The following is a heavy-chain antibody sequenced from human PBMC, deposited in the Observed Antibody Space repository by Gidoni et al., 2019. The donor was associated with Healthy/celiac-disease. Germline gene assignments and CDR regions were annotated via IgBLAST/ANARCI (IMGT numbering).Heavy chain of an antibody. Sequence: QVQLVQSGAEVKKPGSSVKVSCKASGGTFSSYAISWVRQAPGQGLEWMGGIIPIFGTANYAQKVQGRVTITADKSTSTAYMELSSLRSEDTAVYYCARTYCSGGSCYSSMWFDPWGQGTLVTVSS. CDR2: IIPIFGTA. J-gene: IGHJ5*02. D-gene: IGHD2-15*01. V-gene: IGHV1-69*06. CDR3: ARTYCSGGSCYSSMWFDP. CDR1: GGTFSSYA.